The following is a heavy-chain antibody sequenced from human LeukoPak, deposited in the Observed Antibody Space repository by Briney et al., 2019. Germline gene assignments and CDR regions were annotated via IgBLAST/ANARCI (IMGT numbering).Heavy chain of an antibody. Sequence: GGSLRLSCAASGFTFSSYWMSWVRQAPGKGLEWVANIKQDGSEKYYVDSVKGRFTISRDNAKNSLYLQMSSLRAEDTAVYYCASTTFSSSWYSGYVWDYYYYYMDVWGKGTTVTVSS. CDR2: IKQDGSEK. J-gene: IGHJ6*03. CDR3: ASTTFSSSWYSGYVWDYYYYYMDV. CDR1: GFTFSSYW. D-gene: IGHD6-13*01. V-gene: IGHV3-7*01.